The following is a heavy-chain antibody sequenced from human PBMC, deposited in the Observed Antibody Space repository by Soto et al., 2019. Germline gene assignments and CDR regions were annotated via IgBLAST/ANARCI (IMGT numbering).Heavy chain of an antibody. D-gene: IGHD5-18*01. CDR2: IYYSGST. V-gene: IGHV4-59*01. CDR3: ARDRRDSGTAMGPGYYYYYYGMDV. CDR1: GGSISSYY. J-gene: IGHJ6*02. Sequence: SETLSLTCTVSGGSISSYYWTWIPQPPGKGLEWIGYIYYSGSTNYNPSLKSRFTISVDTSKNQFSLKLSSVTAADTAVYYCARDRRDSGTAMGPGYYYYYYGMDVWGQGTTVTVSS.